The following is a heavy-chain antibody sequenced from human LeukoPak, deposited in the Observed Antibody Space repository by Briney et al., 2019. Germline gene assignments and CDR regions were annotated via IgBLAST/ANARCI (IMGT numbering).Heavy chain of an antibody. J-gene: IGHJ6*02. CDR1: GGSISSGDYY. CDR2: IYYSGST. Sequence: IPSETLSLTCTVSGGSISSGDYYWSWIRQPPGKGLEWIGYIYYSGSTYYNPSLKSRVTISVDTSKNQFPLKLSSVTAADTAVYYCARRPSAAGYYYYGMDVWGQGTTVTVSS. CDR3: ARRPSAAGYYYYGMDV. D-gene: IGHD6-13*01. V-gene: IGHV4-30-4*01.